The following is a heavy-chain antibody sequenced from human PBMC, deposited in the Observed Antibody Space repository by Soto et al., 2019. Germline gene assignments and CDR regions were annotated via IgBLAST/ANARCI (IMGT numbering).Heavy chain of an antibody. V-gene: IGHV1-18*01. CDR3: ARERGGYRYGDY. CDR2: VNIDKGNT. Sequence: QVQLVQSGPEVKKPGASVRVSCKPYGYPFSNYGISWMRQAPGQGLEWMGWVNIDKGNTKYAQKFQDRVTMTTDTSTSTVYLELRSLRSDDTALYYCARERGGYRYGDYWGQGTLVTVSS. J-gene: IGHJ4*02. D-gene: IGHD5-18*01. CDR1: GYPFSNYG.